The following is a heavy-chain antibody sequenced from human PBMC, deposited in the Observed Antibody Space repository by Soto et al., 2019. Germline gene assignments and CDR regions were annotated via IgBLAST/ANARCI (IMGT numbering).Heavy chain of an antibody. CDR3: ARGGGVGVAGSAAFDM. Sequence: QLHLVQSGAVVKKPGASVTVSCSASGYPVTAYYMHWVRQAPGRGLEWMGGINPATGAAKYTQTLRGRVTMPRDTSTSTVFMELSGLTSEDTAVFYCARGGGVGVAGSAAFDMWGQGTLVTVSS. CDR1: GYPVTAYY. CDR2: INPATGAA. J-gene: IGHJ3*02. V-gene: IGHV1-2*02. D-gene: IGHD3-3*01.